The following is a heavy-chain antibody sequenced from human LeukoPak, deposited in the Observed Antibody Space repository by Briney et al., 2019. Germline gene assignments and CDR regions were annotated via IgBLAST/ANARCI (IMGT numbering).Heavy chain of an antibody. J-gene: IGHJ4*02. Sequence: GGSLRLSCAASGFTVSSNYISWVRQAPGKGLEWVSVIYSGGSTYYADSVKGRFTISSDNSKNTLYLQMNSLRAEDTAVYYCARSGYYHRGYYFDYWGQGTLVTVSS. D-gene: IGHD3-22*01. CDR3: ARSGYYHRGYYFDY. CDR2: IYSGGST. V-gene: IGHV3-53*01. CDR1: GFTVSSNY.